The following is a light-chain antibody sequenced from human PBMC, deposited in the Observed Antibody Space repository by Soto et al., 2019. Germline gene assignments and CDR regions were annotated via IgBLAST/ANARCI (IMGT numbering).Light chain of an antibody. V-gene: IGKV1-5*03. Sequence: DIQMTQSPSTLSASVGDRVTITCRASQSISSWLAWYQQKPGKAPKLLIYKASRLESGVPSRFSVSGSGTESTITISCLQPDDVAPQYCQQYNSYPLTFSGGTKVDIK. CDR1: QSISSW. J-gene: IGKJ4*02. CDR2: KAS. CDR3: QQYNSYPLT.